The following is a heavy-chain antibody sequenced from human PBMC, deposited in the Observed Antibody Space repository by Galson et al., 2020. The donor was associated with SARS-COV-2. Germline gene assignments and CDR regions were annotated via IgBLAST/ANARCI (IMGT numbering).Heavy chain of an antibody. J-gene: IGHJ3*02. Sequence: SETLSLTCSVSGASISSRRYYWSWIRQLPGKGLQWLGYIYNNGATHYNPSRKSRVTISLDNSENQFSLRMTSVTAADTARYYCARGFVIVPEFWDAFDIWGLGTMVTVSS. CDR3: ARGFVIVPEFWDAFDI. V-gene: IGHV4-31*03. CDR1: GASISSRRYY. D-gene: IGHD3-22*01. CDR2: IYNNGAT.